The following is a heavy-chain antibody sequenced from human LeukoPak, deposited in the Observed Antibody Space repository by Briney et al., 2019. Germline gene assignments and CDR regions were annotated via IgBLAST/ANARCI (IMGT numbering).Heavy chain of an antibody. CDR1: GYTFTGYY. Sequence: ASVKVSCKASGYTFTGYYMHWVRQAPGQGLEWMGWINPNSGGTSYAQKFQGRITMTRDTSISTAYMELSRLRSDDTAVYFCAKEADIVSFDLWGRGTLVTVSS. J-gene: IGHJ2*01. D-gene: IGHD2-15*01. CDR3: AKEADIVSFDL. V-gene: IGHV1-2*02. CDR2: INPNSGGT.